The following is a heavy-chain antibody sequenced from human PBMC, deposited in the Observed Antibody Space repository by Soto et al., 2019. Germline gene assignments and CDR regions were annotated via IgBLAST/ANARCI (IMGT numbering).Heavy chain of an antibody. J-gene: IGHJ6*02. CDR2: IIPIFGTA. Sequence: ASVKVSCKASGGTFSRYAISWVRQAPGQGLEWMGGIIPIFGTANYAQKFQGRVTITADESTSTAYMELSSLRSEDTAVYYCARDPGYSSSWYGDYYYYGMDVWGQGTTVTVSS. V-gene: IGHV1-69*13. CDR1: GGTFSRYA. CDR3: ARDPGYSSSWYGDYYYYGMDV. D-gene: IGHD6-13*01.